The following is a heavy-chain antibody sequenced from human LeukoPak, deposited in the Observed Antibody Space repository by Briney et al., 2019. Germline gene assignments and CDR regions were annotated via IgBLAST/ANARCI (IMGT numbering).Heavy chain of an antibody. J-gene: IGHJ3*02. CDR1: GYTFTSYD. CDR2: MNPNSGNT. V-gene: IGHV1-8*03. Sequence: ASVKVSCKASGYTFTSYDINWVRQATGQGLEWMGWMNPNSGNTGYAQKFQGRVTITRNTSISTAYMELSSLRSEDTAVYYCARAYCSSTSCLDAFDIWGQGTMVAVSS. CDR3: ARAYCSSTSCLDAFDI. D-gene: IGHD2-2*01.